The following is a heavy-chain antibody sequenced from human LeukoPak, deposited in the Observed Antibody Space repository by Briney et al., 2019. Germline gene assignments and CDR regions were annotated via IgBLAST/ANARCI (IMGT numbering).Heavy chain of an antibody. CDR2: IIPILNTT. J-gene: IGHJ5*02. D-gene: IGHD2/OR15-2a*01. V-gene: IGHV1-69*13. CDR1: GGTFSSYA. CDR3: ASVVSSMGYNWFDP. Sequence: ASVKVSCKASGGTFSSYAINWVRQAPGQGLEWMGWIIPILNTTDYAQNLEGRVTITAESTSAVYMELRSLRSDDTAVYYCASVVSSMGYNWFDPWGQGTLVTVSS.